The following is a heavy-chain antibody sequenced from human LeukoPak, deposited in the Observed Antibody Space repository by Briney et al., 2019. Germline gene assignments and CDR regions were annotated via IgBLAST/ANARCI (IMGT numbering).Heavy chain of an antibody. D-gene: IGHD6-19*01. Sequence: GGSLRLSCAASGFTFNSYWMSWVRQAPGKGLEWVANIKRDGSEKYYVDSVKGRFTISRDNAKNSLDLQMNSLRVEDTAVYYCARLGPASSGWPESFDYWGQGTLVTVSS. V-gene: IGHV3-7*03. CDR1: GFTFNSYW. CDR2: IKRDGSEK. CDR3: ARLGPASSGWPESFDY. J-gene: IGHJ4*02.